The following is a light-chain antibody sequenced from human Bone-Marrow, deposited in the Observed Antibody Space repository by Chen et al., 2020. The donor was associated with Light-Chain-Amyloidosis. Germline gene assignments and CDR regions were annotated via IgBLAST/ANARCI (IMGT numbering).Light chain of an antibody. J-gene: IGLJ2*01. Sequence: SYVLNQPPSVSVAPGQTASITCGGNNIGSKSVHWCQQKPGQAPILVVYEDRDRPSGIPGRFSGSNFGNTATLTVSRVEAGDEADYYCQVWDSSSDHVVFGGGTKLTVL. CDR1: NIGSKS. CDR3: QVWDSSSDHVV. V-gene: IGLV3-21*02. CDR2: EDR.